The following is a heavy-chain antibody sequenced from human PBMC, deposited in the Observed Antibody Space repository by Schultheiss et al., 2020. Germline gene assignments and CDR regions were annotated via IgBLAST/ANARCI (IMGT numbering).Heavy chain of an antibody. CDR1: GFTFSTYT. D-gene: IGHD1-26*01. CDR2: ISDSSIYI. CDR3: ARDFGGSYYHYYYGMDV. V-gene: IGHV3-21*01. J-gene: IGHJ6*02. Sequence: GESLKISCAASGFTFSTYTMNWVRQAPGKGLEWVSSISDSSIYIYYADSMKGRFTISRDNAKNSLYLQMHSLRAEDTAVYYCARDFGGSYYHYYYGMDVWGQGTTVTVSS.